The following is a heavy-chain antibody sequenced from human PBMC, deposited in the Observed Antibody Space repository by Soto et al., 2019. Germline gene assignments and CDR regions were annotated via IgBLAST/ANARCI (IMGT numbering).Heavy chain of an antibody. CDR1: GFTLSIYA. J-gene: IGHJ4*02. D-gene: IGHD3-16*02. Sequence: EVQLLESGGDLVQPGGSLRLSCAASGFTLSIYAMSWVRQAPGKGLEWISHISGSGGTTFYADSVKGRFTISRDNSKNTVYLQMNSLRAEDTAVYYCAKDLCLGDLSLCGFDYWGQGTLVPVSS. CDR3: AKDLCLGDLSLCGFDY. CDR2: ISGSGGTT. V-gene: IGHV3-23*01.